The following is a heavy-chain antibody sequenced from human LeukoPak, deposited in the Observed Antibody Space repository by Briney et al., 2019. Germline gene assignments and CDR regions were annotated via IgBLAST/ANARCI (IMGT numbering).Heavy chain of an antibody. CDR1: GFTFTTYS. CDR3: ARGALDAATPFDS. V-gene: IGHV3-21*01. J-gene: IGHJ5*01. CDR2: ISSSSSYI. Sequence: PGGSLRLSCAASGFTFTTYSMNWVRQAPGKGLEWVSSISSSSSYIYYADSLKGRFTISRDNAKKSVYLQMNSLRAEDTAVYYCARGALDAATPFDSWGQGTLVTVSS. D-gene: IGHD2-15*01.